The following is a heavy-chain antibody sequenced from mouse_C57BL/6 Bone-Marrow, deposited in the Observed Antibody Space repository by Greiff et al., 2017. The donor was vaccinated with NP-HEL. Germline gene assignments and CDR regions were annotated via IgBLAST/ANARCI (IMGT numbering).Heavy chain of an antibody. CDR2: IYPGSGST. D-gene: IGHD1-1*01. CDR1: GYTFTSYW. CDR3: ASGYYYGRGFDY. V-gene: IGHV1-55*01. Sequence: QVQLQQPGAELVKPGASVKMSCKASGYTFTSYWITWVKQRPGQGLEWIGDIYPGSGSTNYNEKFKSKATLTVDTSSSTAYMQLSSLTSEDSAVYYCASGYYYGRGFDYWGQGTTLTVSS. J-gene: IGHJ2*01.